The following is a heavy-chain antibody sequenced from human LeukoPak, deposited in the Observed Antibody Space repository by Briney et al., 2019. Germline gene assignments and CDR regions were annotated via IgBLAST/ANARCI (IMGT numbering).Heavy chain of an antibody. D-gene: IGHD6-19*01. J-gene: IGHJ5*02. Sequence: PSETLSLTCAVSGGSVSSSNRWSWVRQPPGKGLEWIGEIHHSGSTNYNPSLKSRVTISVDTSKNQFSLKLSSVTAADTAVYYCAREQWLGPGGFDPWGQGALVTVSS. CDR3: AREQWLGPGGFDP. CDR1: GGSVSSSNR. V-gene: IGHV4-4*02. CDR2: IHHSGST.